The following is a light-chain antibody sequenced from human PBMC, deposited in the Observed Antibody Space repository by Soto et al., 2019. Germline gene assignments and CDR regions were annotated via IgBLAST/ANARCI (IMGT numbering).Light chain of an antibody. V-gene: IGLV2-14*01. CDR1: ISDVGGYNY. Sequence: QSALTQPSSLSGSPGQSITISCTGTISDVGGYNYVSWYQQHPGKAPKLMIYEVSNRPSGVSNRFSGSKSGNTASLTISGLQAEDEADYYCSSYTSSSTLCVFGTGTKVTV. J-gene: IGLJ1*01. CDR2: EVS. CDR3: SSYTSSSTLCV.